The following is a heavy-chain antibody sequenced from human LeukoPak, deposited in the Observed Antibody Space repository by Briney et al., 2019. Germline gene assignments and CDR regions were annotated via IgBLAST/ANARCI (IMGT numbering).Heavy chain of an antibody. D-gene: IGHD4-17*01. Sequence: SETLFLTCTVSGGSISSYYWSWIRQPPGKGLEWIGYIYYSGSTNYNPSLKSRVTISVDTSKNQFSLKLSSVTAADTAVYYCARLYGDWYYFDYWGQGTLVTVSS. CDR1: GGSISSYY. CDR2: IYYSGST. CDR3: ARLYGDWYYFDY. V-gene: IGHV4-59*01. J-gene: IGHJ4*02.